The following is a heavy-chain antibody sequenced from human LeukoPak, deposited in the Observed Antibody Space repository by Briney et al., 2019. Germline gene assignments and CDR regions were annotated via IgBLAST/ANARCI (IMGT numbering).Heavy chain of an antibody. Sequence: GGSLRLSCAASGFTFSDYYMSWISQAPGKGLEWVSYISSSGSTIYYADSVKGRFTISRDNAKNSLYLQMNSLRAEDTAVYYCASGVAVAGYYFDYWGQGTLVTVSS. CDR1: GFTFSDYY. V-gene: IGHV3-11*01. D-gene: IGHD6-19*01. CDR3: ASGVAVAGYYFDY. CDR2: ISSSGSTI. J-gene: IGHJ4*02.